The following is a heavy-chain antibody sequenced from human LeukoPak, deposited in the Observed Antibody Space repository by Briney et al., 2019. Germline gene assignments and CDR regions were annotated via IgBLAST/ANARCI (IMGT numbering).Heavy chain of an antibody. J-gene: IGHJ5*02. V-gene: IGHV1-46*01. CDR3: ARPIKSADSSSSWFDP. D-gene: IGHD6-6*01. Sequence: ASVKVSCKTSGYTFTSYYMRWVRQAPGQGLEWMGIINPSGGSTSYAQKFQGRVTMTRDTSTSTVYMEVSSLRSEDTAVYYCARPIKSADSSSSWFDPWGQGTLVTVSS. CDR1: GYTFTSYY. CDR2: INPSGGST.